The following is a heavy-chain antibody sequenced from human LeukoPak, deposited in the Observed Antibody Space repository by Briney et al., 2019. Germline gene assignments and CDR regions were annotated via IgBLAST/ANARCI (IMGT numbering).Heavy chain of an antibody. D-gene: IGHD2-15*01. CDR3: ARQARYCGGGTCFDS. J-gene: IGHJ4*02. CDR2: INHSGAT. Sequence: SETLSLTCAVYGGSFSGYYWSWIRQPPGKGLEWIGEINHSGATNYNPSLKSRVTISVDTSKNQFSLNLSSVTAADTAVYYCARQARYCGGGTCFDSWGQGTLVTVSS. V-gene: IGHV4-34*01. CDR1: GGSFSGYY.